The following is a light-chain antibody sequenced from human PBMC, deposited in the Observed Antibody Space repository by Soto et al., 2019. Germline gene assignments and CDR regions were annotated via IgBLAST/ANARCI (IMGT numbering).Light chain of an antibody. V-gene: IGKV1-5*01. CDR1: SSSKW. J-gene: IGKJ2*01. Sequence: DIQMTQSPSTLAASVGDAVTMTFRSSSKWLAWYQKKPGKAPKLLIYDVSNLERGVPPRFSGSTSGAESTLTITGLQPDDLGTYYCQHTTDFTFGQGTKVAIK. CDR3: QHTTDFT. CDR2: DVS.